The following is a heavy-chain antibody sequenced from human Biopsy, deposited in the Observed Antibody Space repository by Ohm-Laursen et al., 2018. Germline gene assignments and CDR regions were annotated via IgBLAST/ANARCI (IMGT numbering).Heavy chain of an antibody. CDR2: IFNSANT. CDR3: ARGEYFDSNGYFGFDT. D-gene: IGHD3-22*01. J-gene: IGHJ5*02. Sequence: SETLSLTCTASGGSISSCGSYWSWNRQRPGKGLEWIGYIFNSANTYYNPSLKNIITISGDTSNNKFTLKLNSVTAADVAVYDCARGEYFDSNGYFGFDTWGQGTMVTVSS. CDR1: GGSISSCGSY. V-gene: IGHV4-31*01.